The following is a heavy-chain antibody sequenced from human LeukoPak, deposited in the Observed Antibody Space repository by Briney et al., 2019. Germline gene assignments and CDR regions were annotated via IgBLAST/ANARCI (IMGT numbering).Heavy chain of an antibody. J-gene: IGHJ6*02. CDR1: RGSIISYY. D-gene: IGHD6-19*01. CDR3: ARGNIAVTGPGVFYYYGMDV. Sequence: PSETLSLTCTVSRGSIISYYWSWIQQSPGKGLEWIGYVFHTGSTNYNPSLRSRVTMSVDTSRSQFSLEVRSVTAADTGVYFCARGNIAVTGPGVFYYYGMDVWGQGTTVTVSS. V-gene: IGHV4-59*01. CDR2: VFHTGST.